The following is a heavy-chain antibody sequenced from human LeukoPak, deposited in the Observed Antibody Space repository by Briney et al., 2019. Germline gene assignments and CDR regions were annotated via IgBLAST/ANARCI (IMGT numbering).Heavy chain of an antibody. CDR3: ARDQQILWFGEVSEY. V-gene: IGHV1-2*02. CDR1: GYTFIGYY. J-gene: IGHJ4*02. D-gene: IGHD3-10*01. Sequence: ASVKVSCKASGYTFIGYYMHWVRQAPGQGLEWMGWINPDSGGTNFAQKFQGRVTMTRDTSISTVYMELSSLRSDDTAVYYCARDQQILWFGEVSEYWGQGTLVTVSS. CDR2: INPDSGGT.